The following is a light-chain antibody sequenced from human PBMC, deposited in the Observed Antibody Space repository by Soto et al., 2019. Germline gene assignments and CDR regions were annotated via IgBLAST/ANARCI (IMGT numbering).Light chain of an antibody. CDR3: QQFGKLIT. J-gene: IGKJ4*01. Sequence: EIVLTQSPATLSLSPGERATLSCGASQSITNNFLAWYHQRPGLAPRLLIYDASNWAAGIPDRFSGSGSGTDFTFTISRLVPEVFAVYYCQQFGKLITFGGGTKVEI. V-gene: IGKV3D-20*01. CDR2: DAS. CDR1: QSITNNF.